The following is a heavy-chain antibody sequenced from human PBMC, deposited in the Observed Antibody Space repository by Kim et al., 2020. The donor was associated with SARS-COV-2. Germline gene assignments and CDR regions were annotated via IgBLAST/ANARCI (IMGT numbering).Heavy chain of an antibody. D-gene: IGHD2-21*02. CDR3: ARRTVVVTAIGTHFDY. J-gene: IGHJ4*02. Sequence: SLKSRVTISVDTSKNQFSLKLSSVTAADTAVYYCARRTVVVTAIGTHFDYWGQGTLVTVSS. V-gene: IGHV4-34*01.